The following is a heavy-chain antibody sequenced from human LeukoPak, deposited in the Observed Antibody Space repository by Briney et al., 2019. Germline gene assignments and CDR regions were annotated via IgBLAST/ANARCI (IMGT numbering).Heavy chain of an antibody. J-gene: IGHJ4*02. CDR2: IIPIFGTA. CDR3: ATPVGRYSSGWYRPFDY. Sequence: GASVKVSCKAYGGTFSSYAISWVRQAPGKGIEWMGGIIPIFGTANYAQKFQGRVTITADESTSTAYMELSSLRSEDTAVYYCATPVGRYSSGWYRPFDYWGQGTLVTVSS. V-gene: IGHV1-69*13. CDR1: GGTFSSYA. D-gene: IGHD6-19*01.